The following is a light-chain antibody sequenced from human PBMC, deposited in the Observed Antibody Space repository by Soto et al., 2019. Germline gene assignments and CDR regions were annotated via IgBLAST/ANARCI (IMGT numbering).Light chain of an antibody. V-gene: IGKV1-8*01. CDR2: TAS. CDR3: RQYYSYPLT. Sequence: AIRMTQSPSSFSASTGDRVTITCRASQGISSHLAWYQVKPGKAPRLLIYTASSLKSGVPSSFIGSRAGTDFTLTISSLQSEDFAVYYCRQYYSYPLTFGGGTKLEIK. J-gene: IGKJ4*01. CDR1: QGISSH.